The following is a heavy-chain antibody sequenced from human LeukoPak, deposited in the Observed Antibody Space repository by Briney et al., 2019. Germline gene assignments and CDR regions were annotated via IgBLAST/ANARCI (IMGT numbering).Heavy chain of an antibody. Sequence: ASVKVSCKVSGYTFTDYYMHWVQQAPGKGLEWTGLVDPEDGETIYAEKFQGRVTITADTSTDTAYMELSSLRSEDTAVYYCAGYRGSYYDAFDIWGQGTMVTVSS. V-gene: IGHV1-69-2*01. D-gene: IGHD1-26*01. CDR2: VDPEDGET. CDR1: GYTFTDYY. CDR3: AGYRGSYYDAFDI. J-gene: IGHJ3*02.